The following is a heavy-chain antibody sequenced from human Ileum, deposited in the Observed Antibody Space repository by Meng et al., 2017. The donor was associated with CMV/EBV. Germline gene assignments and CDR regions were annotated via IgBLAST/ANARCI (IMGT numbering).Heavy chain of an antibody. J-gene: IGHJ5*02. D-gene: IGHD6-6*01. CDR2: IYYSGST. CDR3: ARDRGYSSSSEAGNWFDP. V-gene: IGHV4-31*02. CDR1: ISGGGYY. Sequence: ISGGGYYWSWIRQHPGKGLEWIGYIYYSGSTYYNPSLKSRVTISVDTSKNQFSLKLSSVTAADTAVYYCARDRGYSSSSEAGNWFDPWGQGTLVTVSS.